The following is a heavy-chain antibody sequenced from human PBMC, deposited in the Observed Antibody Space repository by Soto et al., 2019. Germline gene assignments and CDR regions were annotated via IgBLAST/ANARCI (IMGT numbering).Heavy chain of an antibody. CDR2: ISSSSSTI. J-gene: IGHJ5*02. CDR3: AREYCSSNSCLNWFEP. CDR1: GFTFSSYS. Sequence: PGGSLRLSCAASGFTFSSYSMSWVRQAPGKGLEWVSYISSSSSTIYYADSVKGRFTISRDNAKNSLYLQMNSLRAEDTAVYYCAREYCSSNSCLNWFEPWGQGTLVTVSS. V-gene: IGHV3-48*01. D-gene: IGHD2-2*01.